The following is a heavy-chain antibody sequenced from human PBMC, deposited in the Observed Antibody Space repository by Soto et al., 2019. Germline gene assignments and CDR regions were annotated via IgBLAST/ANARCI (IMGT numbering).Heavy chain of an antibody. Sequence: SETLSLTCTFSGDSIASDNWWTWVRQPPGRGLEWIGEMYHSGITNYSPSLKSRVTILIDESKNQFSLQLTSVTAADTARYYCARASASSMLRGVIINWGQGTLVTVSS. CDR2: MYHSGIT. CDR3: ARASASSMLRGVIIN. D-gene: IGHD3-10*01. J-gene: IGHJ4*02. CDR1: GDSIASDNW. V-gene: IGHV4-4*02.